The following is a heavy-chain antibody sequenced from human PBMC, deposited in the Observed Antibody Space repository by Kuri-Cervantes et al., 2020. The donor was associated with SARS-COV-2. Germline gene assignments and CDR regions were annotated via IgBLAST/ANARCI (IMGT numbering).Heavy chain of an antibody. CDR1: GFTFSSYG. Sequence: GGSLRLSCAASGFTFSSYGMHWVRQAPGKGLEWVAFIRNDGSNKYYADSVKGRFTISRDNSKNTLYLQMNSLRAEDTAVYYCAEDLPGSSAADVYWGQGTLVTVSS. CDR2: IRNDGSNK. CDR3: AEDLPGSSAADVY. J-gene: IGHJ4*02. V-gene: IGHV3-30*02. D-gene: IGHD6-13*01.